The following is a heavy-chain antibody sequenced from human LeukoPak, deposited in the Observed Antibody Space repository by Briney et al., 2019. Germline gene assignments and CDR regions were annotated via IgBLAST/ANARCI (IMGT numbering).Heavy chain of an antibody. CDR1: GYTFSSYS. Sequence: ASVKVSCKASGYTFSSYSISWVRQAPGQGLEWMGWISGYNAITETAQKVQGRLTFTIDTSTSTAYMELRTLRSDDAAVYYCAREGAYIDWPQASVIWGQGTMVTVS. CDR2: ISGYNAIT. CDR3: AREGAYIDWPQASVI. V-gene: IGHV1-18*01. D-gene: IGHD3-9*01. J-gene: IGHJ3*02.